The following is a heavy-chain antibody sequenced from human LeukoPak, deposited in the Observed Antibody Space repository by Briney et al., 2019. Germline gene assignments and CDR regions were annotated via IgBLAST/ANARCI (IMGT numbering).Heavy chain of an antibody. CDR2: TYSSGST. Sequence: PSETLSLTCNVSGGSISSYYWSWIRQPPGKGLEWIGYTYSSGSTNYNPTLKSRVTISVDSSKNQFSLKLSSVTAADTAVYYCASANSEDYGDYSALDYWGQGTLVTVSS. V-gene: IGHV4-59*12. CDR3: ASANSEDYGDYSALDY. CDR1: GGSISSYY. J-gene: IGHJ4*02. D-gene: IGHD4-17*01.